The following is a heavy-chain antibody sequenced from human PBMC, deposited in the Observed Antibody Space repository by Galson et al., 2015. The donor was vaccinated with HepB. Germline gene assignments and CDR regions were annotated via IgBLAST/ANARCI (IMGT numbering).Heavy chain of an antibody. J-gene: IGHJ6*02. V-gene: IGHV1-46*01. CDR1: GYTFTSYY. D-gene: IGHD6-6*01. CDR2: INPSGGST. Sequence: SVKVSCKASGYTFTSYYMHWVRQAPGQGLEWMGIINPSGGSTSYAQKFQGRVTMTRDTSTSTVYMELGSLRSEDTAVYYCARDLTIAARGKYDDYGMDVWGQGTTVTVSS. CDR3: ARDLTIAARGKYDDYGMDV.